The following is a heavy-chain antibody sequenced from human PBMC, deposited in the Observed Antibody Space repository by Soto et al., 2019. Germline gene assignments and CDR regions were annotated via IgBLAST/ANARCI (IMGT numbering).Heavy chain of an antibody. D-gene: IGHD2-15*01. J-gene: IGHJ4*02. Sequence: QVQLQQWGAGLLKPSETLSLTCAVYGGSFSGYYWSWIRQPPGKGLEWIGEINHSGSTNYNPSLKCRVTISVDTSKNQFSLKLSSVTAADTAVYYCARAAPRYCSGGSCYSGGDYWGQGTLVTVSS. V-gene: IGHV4-34*01. CDR2: INHSGST. CDR1: GGSFSGYY. CDR3: ARAAPRYCSGGSCYSGGDY.